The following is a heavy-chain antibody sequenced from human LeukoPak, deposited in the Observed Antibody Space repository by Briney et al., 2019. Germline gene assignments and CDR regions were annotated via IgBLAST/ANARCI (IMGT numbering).Heavy chain of an antibody. D-gene: IGHD6-25*01. CDR1: GYTFTGYY. J-gene: IGHJ4*02. V-gene: IGHV1-2*06. CDR3: ARATAAMAVDY. CDR2: INPNSGGT. Sequence: ASVNVSCKASGYTFTGYYMHWVRQAPGQGLEWMGRINPNSGGTNYAQKFQGRVTMTRDTSISAAYMELSRLRSDDTAVYYCARATAAMAVDYWGQGTLVTVSS.